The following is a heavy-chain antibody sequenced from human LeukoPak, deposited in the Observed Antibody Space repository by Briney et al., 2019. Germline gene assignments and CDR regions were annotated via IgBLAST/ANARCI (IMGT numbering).Heavy chain of an antibody. CDR3: ATDLSSYCGGGYRFLSY. CDR1: GFTFSNAW. V-gene: IGHV3-15*01. Sequence: PGGSLRLSCAASGFTFSNAWMSWVRQGPGKGLEWVGRIKSKPDGGTTDYAAPVKGRFTISRDDSKNTLYLQMNYLETEDTAVYYCATDLSSYCGGGYRFLSYWGQGTLVTVSS. CDR2: IKSKPDGGTT. J-gene: IGHJ4*02. D-gene: IGHD2-21*01.